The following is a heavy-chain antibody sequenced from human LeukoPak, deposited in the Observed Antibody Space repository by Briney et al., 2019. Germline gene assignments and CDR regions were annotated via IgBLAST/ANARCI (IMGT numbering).Heavy chain of an antibody. V-gene: IGHV1-2*02. CDR2: INPNSGGT. J-gene: IGHJ4*02. CDR3: ARGYSSGWHHYYFDY. D-gene: IGHD6-19*01. Sequence: ASVKVSCKASAYTFTGYYMHWVRQAPGQGLEWMGWINPNSGGTNYAQKFQGRVTMARDTSISTAYMELSRLRSDDTAVYYCARGYSSGWHHYYFDYWGQGTLVTVSS. CDR1: AYTFTGYY.